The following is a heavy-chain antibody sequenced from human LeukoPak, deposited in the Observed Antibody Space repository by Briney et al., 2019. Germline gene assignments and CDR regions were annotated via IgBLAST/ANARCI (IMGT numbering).Heavy chain of an antibody. D-gene: IGHD5-12*01. V-gene: IGHV4-31*03. CDR2: IYYSGST. CDR3: ARDRGYGTQYYYGMDV. CDR1: GGSISSGGYY. Sequence: SETLSLTCTVSGGSISSGGYYWSWIRQHPGKGLEWIGYIYYSGSTYYNPSLKSRVTISVDTSKNQFSLKLSSVTAADTAVYYCARDRGYGTQYYYGMDVWGQGTTVTVSS. J-gene: IGHJ6*02.